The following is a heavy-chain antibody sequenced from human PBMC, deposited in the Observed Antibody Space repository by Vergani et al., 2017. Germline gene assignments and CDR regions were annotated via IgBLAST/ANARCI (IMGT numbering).Heavy chain of an antibody. Sequence: QVQLQESGPGLVKSSETLSLTCSVSFDSIRNLYCNWIRQPPGKGLEWIGSIHYSENTNYNPSLKTRVTISVDTSKNQFSLTVTSVTAADTAVYYCASGTHSGQRADRWGQGILITVTS. D-gene: IGHD6-19*01. CDR1: FDSIRNLY. CDR3: ASGTHSGQRADR. CDR2: IHYSENT. V-gene: IGHV4-59*11. J-gene: IGHJ5*02.